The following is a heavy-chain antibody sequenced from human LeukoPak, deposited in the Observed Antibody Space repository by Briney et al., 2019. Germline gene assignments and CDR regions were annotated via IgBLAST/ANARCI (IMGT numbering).Heavy chain of an antibody. J-gene: IGHJ5*02. Sequence: PSETLSLTCTVSGGSINNYYWSWIRQPAGKGLEWIGRIHTSGNTNYGPSLKSRVTMSVDTSANQFSVKLTSVTAADTAVYYCAREIGTSRWFDPWGQGTLVTVSS. CDR1: GGSINNYY. V-gene: IGHV4-4*07. CDR3: AREIGTSRWFDP. D-gene: IGHD1-7*01. CDR2: IHTSGNT.